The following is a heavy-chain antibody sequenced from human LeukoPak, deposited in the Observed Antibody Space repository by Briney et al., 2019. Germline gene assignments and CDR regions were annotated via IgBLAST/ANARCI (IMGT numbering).Heavy chain of an antibody. Sequence: PGGSLRLSCAASRFSFSDYTMSWVRQLPGKGLEWVSGIRHSGVDSSYADSVKGRFTISRDNAKNSLYLQMNSLRAEDTALYYCAKDSGTVFDYWGQGTLVTVSS. CDR3: AKDSGTVFDY. CDR1: RFSFSDYT. J-gene: IGHJ4*02. D-gene: IGHD4-17*01. CDR2: IRHSGVDS. V-gene: IGHV3-23*01.